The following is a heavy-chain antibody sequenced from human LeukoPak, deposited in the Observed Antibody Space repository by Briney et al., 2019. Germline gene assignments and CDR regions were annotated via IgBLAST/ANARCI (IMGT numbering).Heavy chain of an antibody. CDR1: GDSVSSNSAA. Sequence: SETLSLTCAISGDSVSSNSAAWNWIRQSPSRGLEWLGRTYYRSKWSNDYAVSVKSRITINPDTSQNQFSLQLNSLTPEDTAVYYCARAPIGGWYFDLWGRGTLVTVSS. D-gene: IGHD2-15*01. CDR3: ARAPIGGWYFDL. CDR2: TYYRSKWSN. J-gene: IGHJ2*01. V-gene: IGHV6-1*01.